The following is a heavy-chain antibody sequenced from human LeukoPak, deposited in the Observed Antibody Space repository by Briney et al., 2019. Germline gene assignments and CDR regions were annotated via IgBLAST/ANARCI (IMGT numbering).Heavy chain of an antibody. CDR2: IIPIFGTA. Sequence: SVKVSCKASGGTFSSYAISWVRQAPGQGLEWMGGIIPIFGTANYAQKFQGRVTITADESTSTAYMELSSLRSEDTAVYYCARRPLPSGTDSGWFDPWGQGTLVTVSS. D-gene: IGHD3-10*01. J-gene: IGHJ5*02. CDR1: GGTFSSYA. CDR3: ARRPLPSGTDSGWFDP. V-gene: IGHV1-69*13.